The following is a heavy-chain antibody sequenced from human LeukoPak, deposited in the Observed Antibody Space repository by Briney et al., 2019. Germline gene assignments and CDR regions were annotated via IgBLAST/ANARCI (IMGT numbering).Heavy chain of an antibody. Sequence: QSGGSLRLSCVASGFTFKNYGMRWVRQAPGKGLEWVSLITGGGEITYNEELAKGRFTVSRDNSKNTVYLQMKSLRAEDTALYYCAKDSSSTTRYYGMDVWGQGTTVTVSS. D-gene: IGHD6-6*01. V-gene: IGHV3-23*01. CDR2: ITGGGEIT. CDR3: AKDSSSTTRYYGMDV. J-gene: IGHJ6*02. CDR1: GFTFKNYG.